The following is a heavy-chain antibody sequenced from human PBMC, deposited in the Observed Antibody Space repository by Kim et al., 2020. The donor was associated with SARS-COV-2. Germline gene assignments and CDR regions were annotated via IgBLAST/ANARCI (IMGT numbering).Heavy chain of an antibody. CDR3: ARDETD. J-gene: IGHJ1*01. CDR1: GYTFTNIK. CDR2: IYAANGNT. Sequence: ASVKVSCKASGYTFTNIKIHWVRQAPGQRLEWMGWIYAANGNTIYSEKFQDRIXXXXDTAASTAYMXLGXLRSEDTAVYYCARDETDWGQGTLVTVSS. V-gene: IGHV1-3*01.